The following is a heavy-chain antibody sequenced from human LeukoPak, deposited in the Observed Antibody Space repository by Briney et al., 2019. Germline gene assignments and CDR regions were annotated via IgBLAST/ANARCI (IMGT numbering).Heavy chain of an antibody. CDR2: FDPEDGET. Sequence: ASVKVSCKVSGYTLTELSMHWVRQAPGKGLEWMGGFDPEDGETIYAQKFQGRVTMTEDTSTDTAYMEQSSLRSEDTAVYYCATAQHCSSTSCSNWFDPWGQGTLVTVSS. D-gene: IGHD2-2*01. J-gene: IGHJ5*02. CDR3: ATAQHCSSTSCSNWFDP. V-gene: IGHV1-24*01. CDR1: GYTLTELS.